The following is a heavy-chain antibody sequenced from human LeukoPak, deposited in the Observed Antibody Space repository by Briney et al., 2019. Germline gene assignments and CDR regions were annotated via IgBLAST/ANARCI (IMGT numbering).Heavy chain of an antibody. CDR3: ARDYPYYDSSGYYYAFDY. CDR2: INPNSGGT. V-gene: IGHV1-2*02. J-gene: IGHJ4*02. Sequence: GASVKVSCKASGYTFTGYYMHCVRQAPGQGFEWMGWINPNSGGTNYAQKFQGRVTMTRDTSISTAYMELSRLRSDDTAVYYCARDYPYYDSSGYYYAFDYWGQGTLVTASS. D-gene: IGHD3-22*01. CDR1: GYTFTGYY.